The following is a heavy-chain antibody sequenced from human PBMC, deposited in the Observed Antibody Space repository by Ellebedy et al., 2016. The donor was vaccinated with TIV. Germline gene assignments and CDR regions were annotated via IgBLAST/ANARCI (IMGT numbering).Heavy chain of an antibody. D-gene: IGHD3-3*01. J-gene: IGHJ5*02. Sequence: SETLSLXXTVSGGSISSSSYYWGWIRQPPGKGLEWIGSIYYSGSTYYNPSLKSRVTISVDTSKNQFSLKLSSVTAADKAVYYCARRSYDFWSGYYHEYNWFDPWGQGTLVTVSS. CDR3: ARRSYDFWSGYYHEYNWFDP. V-gene: IGHV4-39*01. CDR1: GGSISSSSYY. CDR2: IYYSGST.